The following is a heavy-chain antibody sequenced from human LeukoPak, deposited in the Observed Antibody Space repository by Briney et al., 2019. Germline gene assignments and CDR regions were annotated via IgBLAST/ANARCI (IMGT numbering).Heavy chain of an antibody. V-gene: IGHV3-23*01. D-gene: IGHD3-22*01. CDR3: ARDLDSSGYYHVVDS. CDR1: GFTSSSYA. Sequence: GGSLRLSCADSGFTSSSYAMSWVRQAPGKGLEWVSLISTSGRTHYADSVQGRFTISRDNSKNTLSLHMNSLRAEDTAVYYCARDLDSSGYYHVVDSWGQGALVTVSS. J-gene: IGHJ4*02. CDR2: ISTSGRT.